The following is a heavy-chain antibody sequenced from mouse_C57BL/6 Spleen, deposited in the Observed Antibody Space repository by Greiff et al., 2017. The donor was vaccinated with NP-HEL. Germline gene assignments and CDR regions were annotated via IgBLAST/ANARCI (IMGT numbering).Heavy chain of an antibody. CDR3: ARGGHYYAMDY. V-gene: IGHV3-6*01. J-gene: IGHJ4*01. Sequence: EVQRVESGPGLVKPSQSLSLTCSVTGYSITSGYYWNWIRQFPGNKLEWMGYISYDGSNNYNPSLKNRIAITRDTSKNQFFLKLNSVTTEDTATYYCARGGHYYAMDYWGQGTSVTVSS. CDR2: ISYDGSN. CDR1: GYSITSGYY.